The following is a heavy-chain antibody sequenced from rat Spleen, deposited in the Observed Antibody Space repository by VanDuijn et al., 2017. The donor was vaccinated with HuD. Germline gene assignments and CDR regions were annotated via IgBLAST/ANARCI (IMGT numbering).Heavy chain of an antibody. CDR2: LSYSGST. J-gene: IGHJ2*01. V-gene: IGHV3-1*01. CDR3: AKTYYYDGSYYPFDY. D-gene: IGHD1-12*02. Sequence: EGQLQESGPGLVKPSQSLSLTCSVTGYSIISHYWGWIRKFPGNKMEWMAYLSYSGSTGYNPSLQSRISITRETSKNQFFLQLNSLTPAYTATYYCAKTYYYDGSYYPFDYWGQGGMVTVSS. CDR1: GYSIISHY.